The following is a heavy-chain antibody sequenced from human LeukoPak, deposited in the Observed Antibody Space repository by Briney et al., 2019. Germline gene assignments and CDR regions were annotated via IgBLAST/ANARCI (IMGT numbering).Heavy chain of an antibody. CDR3: AKDWGSTDLYYFDS. D-gene: IGHD3-16*01. Sequence: GGSLRLSCATSGYTFSSYAMSWVRQAPGTAREWVSAVSGRGLSTYYADSVKGRFPISRDNSKNTLYLQMNGLRAEDTAVYYCAKDWGSTDLYYFDSWGQGTLVTVSS. V-gene: IGHV3-23*01. J-gene: IGHJ4*02. CDR2: VSGRGLST. CDR1: GYTFSSYA.